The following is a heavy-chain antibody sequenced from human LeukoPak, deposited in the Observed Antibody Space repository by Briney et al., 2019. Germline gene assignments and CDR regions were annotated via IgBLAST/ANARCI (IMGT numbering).Heavy chain of an antibody. V-gene: IGHV1-46*01. D-gene: IGHD1-7*01. Sequence: ASVKVSCKASAYTFSTYLMHWVRQAPGQGLEWMGIIDPSGGSTGYAQKFQGRVTMTRDTSTSTVYMELSSLRSEDTAVYYCARMKSLNWNYPIYYYYGMDVWGQGTTVTVSS. J-gene: IGHJ6*02. CDR2: IDPSGGST. CDR3: ARMKSLNWNYPIYYYYGMDV. CDR1: AYTFSTYL.